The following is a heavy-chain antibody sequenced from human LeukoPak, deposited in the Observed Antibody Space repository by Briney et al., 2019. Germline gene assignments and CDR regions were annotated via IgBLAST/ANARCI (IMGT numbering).Heavy chain of an antibody. D-gene: IGHD6-13*01. V-gene: IGHV4-39*01. CDR2: IYYSGST. CDR3: ARSSGYSSSGGLNLFDT. J-gene: IGHJ5*02. CDR1: GGSISRSSYY. Sequence: SETLSLTCIVSGGSISRSSYYWGWIRQPPGKGLEWIGSIYYSGSTYYNPSLKSRVTISVDTSKNQFSLKLSSVTAADTAVYYCARSSGYSSSGGLNLFDTWGQGTLVTVSS.